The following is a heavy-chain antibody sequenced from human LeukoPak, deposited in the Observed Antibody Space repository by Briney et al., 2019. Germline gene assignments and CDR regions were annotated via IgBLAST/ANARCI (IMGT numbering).Heavy chain of an antibody. V-gene: IGHV3-30*18. J-gene: IGHJ6*02. CDR1: GFTFSSYG. Sequence: PGGSLILSCAASGFTFSSYGMHWVRQAPGKGVEWVAVISYDGSNKYYADYVKGRFTISRDNSKNKLYLQMNSLRAKDTAVYYCAKDLNHGHYGYYYYGMDVWGQGTTVTVSS. CDR3: AKDLNHGHYGYYYYGMDV. CDR2: ISYDGSNK. D-gene: IGHD4-17*01.